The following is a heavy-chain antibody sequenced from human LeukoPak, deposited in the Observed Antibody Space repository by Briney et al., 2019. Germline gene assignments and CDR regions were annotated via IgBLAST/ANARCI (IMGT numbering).Heavy chain of an antibody. D-gene: IGHD3-16*01. CDR1: GGSISDY. CDR2: FYNSGSS. V-gene: IGHV4-59*01. J-gene: IGHJ4*02. CDR3: TRGAGWLIDY. Sequence: SETLSLTCTVSGGSISDYRGWIRQPPGKGLEWIGYFYNSGSSTYNPSLKSRVTISVDTSKEQFSLKVNSVTAADTAVYYCTRGAGWLIDYWGQGILVTVSS.